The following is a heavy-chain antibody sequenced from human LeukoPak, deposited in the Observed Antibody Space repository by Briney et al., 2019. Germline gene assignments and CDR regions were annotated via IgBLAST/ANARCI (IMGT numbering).Heavy chain of an antibody. D-gene: IGHD6-19*01. CDR1: GYTFTGYY. J-gene: IGHJ3*02. CDR2: ISPNTGGT. CDR3: AKDFRDQWLVNAFHI. Sequence: ASVKVSCKASGYTFTGYYIHWLRQAPGQRLEWMGWISPNTGGTNYAQKFQGRVTMTRDTSITTAYMELSSLEYDDTAVYYCAKDFRDQWLVNAFHIWGQGTMVTVSS. V-gene: IGHV1-2*02.